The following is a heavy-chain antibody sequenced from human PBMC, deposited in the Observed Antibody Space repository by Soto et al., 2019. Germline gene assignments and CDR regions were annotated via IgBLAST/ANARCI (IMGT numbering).Heavy chain of an antibody. Sequence: QVQLVQSGAEVKNPGASVKVSCKASGYTFTNYDINWVRQAPGQGLEWMGWISADTGDTNYAQKLQGRVTMATDTSTSTAYMQLRTLRSDDTAVYYCARSKYTTTWSGGHDYWGQGTLVTVSS. V-gene: IGHV1-18*01. CDR3: ARSKYTTTWSGGHDY. J-gene: IGHJ4*02. D-gene: IGHD6-13*01. CDR1: GYTFTNYD. CDR2: ISADTGDT.